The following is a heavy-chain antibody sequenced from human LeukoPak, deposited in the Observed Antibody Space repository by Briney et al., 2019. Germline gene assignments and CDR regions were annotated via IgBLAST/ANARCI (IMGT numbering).Heavy chain of an antibody. V-gene: IGHV3-21*01. CDR2: ISSSSSYI. CDR3: ARGPPMYSYGSTAYHYDYFEY. J-gene: IGHJ4*02. Sequence: GGSLRLSCAASGFTFSSYSMNWVRQAPGKGLEWVSSISSSSSYIYYADSVKGRFTISRDNAKNSLYLQMNSLRAEDTAVYICARGPPMYSYGSTAYHYDYFEYWGQGALVTVSS. D-gene: IGHD3-22*01. CDR1: GFTFSSYS.